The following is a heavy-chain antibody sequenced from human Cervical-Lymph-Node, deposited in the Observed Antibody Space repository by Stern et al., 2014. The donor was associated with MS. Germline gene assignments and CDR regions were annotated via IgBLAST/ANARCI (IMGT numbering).Heavy chain of an antibody. V-gene: IGHV3-23*04. CDR1: GFRFSSYA. CDR3: AKERRWLQQAENFDN. CDR2: SGGSGDST. J-gene: IGHJ4*02. Sequence: EVQLVESGGGLVQPGGSLRLSCVASGFRFSSYAMSWVRQAPGKGLEWGATSGGSGDSTYYADSVKGRFTISRDIAKNTVFLQMNSLRAEDTALYYCAKERRWLQQAENFDNWGQGTLVTVSS. D-gene: IGHD5-24*01.